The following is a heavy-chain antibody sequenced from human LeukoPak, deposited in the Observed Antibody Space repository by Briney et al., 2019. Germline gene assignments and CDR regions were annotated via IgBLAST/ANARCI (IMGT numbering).Heavy chain of an antibody. D-gene: IGHD1-14*01. CDR1: EFTFSNYA. J-gene: IGHJ5*02. CDR2: ISGGGGST. Sequence: GGSLRLSCAASEFTFSNYAMNWVRQAPGKGLEWVSGISGGGGSTYDTDSVKGRFTISRDNSKNTLYLQMDSLRAEDTALCYCAKGSGINHYHWIDPWGQGTLVTVSS. CDR3: AKGSGINHYHWIDP. V-gene: IGHV3-23*01.